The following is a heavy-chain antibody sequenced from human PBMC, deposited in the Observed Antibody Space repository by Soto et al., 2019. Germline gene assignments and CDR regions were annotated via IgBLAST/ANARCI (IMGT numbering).Heavy chain of an antibody. D-gene: IGHD6-6*01. J-gene: IGHJ6*02. CDR1: GYTFTGYY. V-gene: IGHV1-2*02. CDR2: INPNSGGT. Sequence: ASVKVSCKAPGYTFTGYYMHWVRQAPGQGLEWMGWINPNSGGTNYAQKFQGRVTMTRDTSISTAYMELSRLRSDDTAVYYCARDLSPSIAALRGDYYYYGMDVWRQGTTVTVS. CDR3: ARDLSPSIAALRGDYYYYGMDV.